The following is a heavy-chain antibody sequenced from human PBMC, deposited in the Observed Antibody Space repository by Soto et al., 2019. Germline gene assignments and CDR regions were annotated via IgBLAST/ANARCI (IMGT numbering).Heavy chain of an antibody. V-gene: IGHV3-64*01. CDR2: ISSNGGST. J-gene: IGHJ4*02. D-gene: IGHD2-15*01. Sequence: EVQLVESGGGLVQPGGSLRLSCAASGFTFSSYAMHWVRQAPGKGLEYVSAISSNGGSTYYANSVKGRFTISRDNXKNTLYLQMGSLRAEDMAVYYCARVTGGGNAFFDYWGQGTLVTVSS. CDR3: ARVTGGGNAFFDY. CDR1: GFTFSSYA.